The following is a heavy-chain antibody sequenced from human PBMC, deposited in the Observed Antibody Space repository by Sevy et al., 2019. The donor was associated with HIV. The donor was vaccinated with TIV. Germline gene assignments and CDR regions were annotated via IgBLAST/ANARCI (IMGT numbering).Heavy chain of an antibody. Sequence: SETLSLTCTVSGGSISSYYWSWIRQPPGKGLEWIGYIYYSGSTNYNPSLKSRITISVDTSKNQFSLKLSSVTAADTAVYYCAGEWNRKDAIDIWGQGTRVTVSS. J-gene: IGHJ3*02. CDR2: IYYSGST. D-gene: IGHD1-1*01. CDR3: AGEWNRKDAIDI. CDR1: GGSISSYY. V-gene: IGHV4-59*01.